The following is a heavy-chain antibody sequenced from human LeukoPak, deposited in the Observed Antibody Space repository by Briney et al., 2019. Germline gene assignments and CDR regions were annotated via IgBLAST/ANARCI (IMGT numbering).Heavy chain of an antibody. CDR1: GFTFSNFW. Sequence: PGGSLRLSCAASGFTFSNFWMCWVRQAPGKGLEWVANINQDGSEKYYVDSVKGRFTISRDNAKNSQYLQMNSLRAEDTVVYHCARSSTGFFEYWGQGALVTVSS. CDR2: INQDGSEK. D-gene: IGHD5/OR15-5a*01. J-gene: IGHJ4*02. CDR3: ARSSTGFFEY. V-gene: IGHV3-7*05.